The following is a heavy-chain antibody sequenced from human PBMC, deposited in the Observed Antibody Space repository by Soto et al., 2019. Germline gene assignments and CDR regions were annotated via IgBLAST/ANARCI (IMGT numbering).Heavy chain of an antibody. J-gene: IGHJ4*02. D-gene: IGHD3-10*01. CDR1: GFTLSSYA. Sequence: GGSLRLSCAASGFTLSSYAMHWVRQAPGKGLEWVAVISYDGSNKYYADSVKGRFTISRDTSKNTLYLQMNSLRAEDTAVYYCAREVRYYGSGLLYFDYWGQGTLGTSPQ. V-gene: IGHV3-30-3*01. CDR2: ISYDGSNK. CDR3: AREVRYYGSGLLYFDY.